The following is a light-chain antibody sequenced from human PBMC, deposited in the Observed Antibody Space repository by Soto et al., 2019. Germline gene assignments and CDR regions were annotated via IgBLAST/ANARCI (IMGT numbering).Light chain of an antibody. Sequence: SALTQPRSVSGSPGQSVTISCTGTSSDVGGYNYVSWYQQHPGKAPKLMIYGVSERPSGVPDRFSGSKSGNTASLTISGLQAEDEADYYCWSYAGGYNPVVFGGGTKLTVL. CDR2: GVS. J-gene: IGLJ2*01. V-gene: IGLV2-11*01. CDR3: WSYAGGYNPVV. CDR1: SSDVGGYNY.